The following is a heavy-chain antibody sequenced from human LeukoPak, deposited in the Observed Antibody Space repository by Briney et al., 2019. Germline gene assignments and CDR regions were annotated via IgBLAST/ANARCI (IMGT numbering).Heavy chain of an antibody. CDR3: ATDLNWVSH. V-gene: IGHV3-7*01. CDR2: INKDGSEE. Sequence: PGESLRLSCIGSGMNNYWMTWVRQAPGKGLQSVANINKDGSEEYYLDSVKGRITISRDNIKNSVFLEINSLRAEDTGIYYCATDLNWVSHWGQGTLVTVSS. CDR1: GMNNYW. D-gene: IGHD3-16*01. J-gene: IGHJ4*02.